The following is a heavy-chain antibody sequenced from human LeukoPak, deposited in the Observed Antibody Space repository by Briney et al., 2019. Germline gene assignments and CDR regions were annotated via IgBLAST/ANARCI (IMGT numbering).Heavy chain of an antibody. V-gene: IGHV4-59*12. CDR3: ARGQLLPGWFDP. CDR2: IYYSGST. J-gene: IGHJ5*02. Sequence: SETLSLTCTVSGGSISSYYWSWIRQPPGKGLEWIGYIYYSGSTYYNPSLKSRVTISVDTSKNQFSLKLSSVTAADTAVYYCARGQLLPGWFDPWGQGTLVTVSS. D-gene: IGHD2-2*01. CDR1: GGSISSYY.